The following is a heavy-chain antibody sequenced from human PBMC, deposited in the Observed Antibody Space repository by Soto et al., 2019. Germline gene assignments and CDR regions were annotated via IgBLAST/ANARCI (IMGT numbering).Heavy chain of an antibody. Sequence: GGSLRLSCAASGFTFSSYAMHWVRQAPGKGLEWVAVISYDGSNKYYADSVKGRFTISRDNSKNTLYLQMNSLRAEDTAVYYCARDAADCSSTSCYLGIHNWFDPWGQGALVTVSS. D-gene: IGHD2-2*01. J-gene: IGHJ5*02. V-gene: IGHV3-30-3*01. CDR1: GFTFSSYA. CDR2: ISYDGSNK. CDR3: ARDAADCSSTSCYLGIHNWFDP.